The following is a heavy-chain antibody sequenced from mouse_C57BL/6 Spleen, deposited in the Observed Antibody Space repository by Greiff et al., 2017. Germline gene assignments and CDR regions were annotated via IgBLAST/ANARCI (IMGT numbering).Heavy chain of an antibody. CDR1: GYSITSGYY. V-gene: IGHV3-6*01. CDR2: ISYDGSN. D-gene: IGHD1-1*01. Sequence: VQLQESGPGLVKPSQSLSLTCSVTGYSITSGYYWNWIRQFPGNKLEWMGYISYDGSNNYNPSLKNRISITRDTSKNQFFLKLNSVTTEDTATYYCARFVTVYAMDYWGQGTSVTVSS. CDR3: ARFVTVYAMDY. J-gene: IGHJ4*01.